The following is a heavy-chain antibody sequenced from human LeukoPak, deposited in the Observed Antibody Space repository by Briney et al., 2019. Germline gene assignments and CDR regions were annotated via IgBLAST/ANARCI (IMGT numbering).Heavy chain of an antibody. D-gene: IGHD6-13*01. CDR1: GGSFSGYY. Sequence: SETLSLTCAVYGGSFSGYYWSWIRQPPGKGLEWIGEINHSGSTNYNPPLKSRVTISVDTSKNQFSLKLSSVTAADTAVYYCARDHDSSSWSSFDYWGQGTLVTVSS. CDR3: ARDHDSSSWSSFDY. CDR2: INHSGST. J-gene: IGHJ4*02. V-gene: IGHV4-34*01.